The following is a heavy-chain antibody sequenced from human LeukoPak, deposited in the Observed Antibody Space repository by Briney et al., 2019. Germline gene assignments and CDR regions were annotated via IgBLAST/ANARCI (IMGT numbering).Heavy chain of an antibody. V-gene: IGHV1-46*01. CDR2: IDPSGGRT. CDR3: ARPAPTGVDAFDT. D-gene: IGHD3-10*01. Sequence: ASVKVSCKASGCTFTTYHMHWVRQAPGQGLGWMGTIDPSGGRTAYAQKFQGRVTVTRDTSTSTVYMELSSLRSEDTAVYYCARPAPTGVDAFDTWGQGTLVTVSS. J-gene: IGHJ3*02. CDR1: GCTFTTYH.